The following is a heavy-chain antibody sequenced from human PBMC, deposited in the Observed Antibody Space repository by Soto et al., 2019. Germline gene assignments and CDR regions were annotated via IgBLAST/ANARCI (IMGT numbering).Heavy chain of an antibody. D-gene: IGHD4-17*01. V-gene: IGHV3-21*06. J-gene: IGHJ6*02. Sequence: EVQLIESGGGLVKPGGSLRLSCAASGFPFISFSMHWVRQAPGKGLEWISSISSTGNFINYAESMKGRFTISRDNAQNSLFLQMNSLRAEDTALYYCARGYGDYGSYDYYFAMAVWGQGTTVTVSS. CDR2: ISSTGNFI. CDR1: GFPFISFS. CDR3: ARGYGDYGSYDYYFAMAV.